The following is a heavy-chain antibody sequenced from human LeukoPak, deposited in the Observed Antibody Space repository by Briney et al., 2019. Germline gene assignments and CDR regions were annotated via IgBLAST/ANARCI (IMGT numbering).Heavy chain of an antibody. CDR3: AREGSYFDGYNHPFDY. CDR1: GGSISSYY. CDR2: IYTSGST. Sequence: PSETLSLTCTVSGGSISSYYWSWIRQPAGKGLEWIGRIYTSGSTNYNPSLKSRVTMSVDTSKNQFSLKLSSVTAADTAVYYCAREGSYFDGYNHPFDYWGQGTLVTVSS. V-gene: IGHV4-4*07. D-gene: IGHD5-24*01. J-gene: IGHJ4*02.